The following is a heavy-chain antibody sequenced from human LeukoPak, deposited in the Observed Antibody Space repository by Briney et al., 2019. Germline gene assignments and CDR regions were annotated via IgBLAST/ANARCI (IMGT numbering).Heavy chain of an antibody. Sequence: TSETLSLTCTVSGGSISSSSYYWGWIRQPPGKGLEWIGSIYYSGSTYYNPSLKSRVTISVDTSKNQFSLKLSSVTAADTAVYYCARHEGYSYGYLAFDYWGQGTLVTVSS. J-gene: IGHJ4*02. CDR1: GGSISSSSYY. V-gene: IGHV4-39*01. CDR2: IYYSGST. D-gene: IGHD5-18*01. CDR3: ARHEGYSYGYLAFDY.